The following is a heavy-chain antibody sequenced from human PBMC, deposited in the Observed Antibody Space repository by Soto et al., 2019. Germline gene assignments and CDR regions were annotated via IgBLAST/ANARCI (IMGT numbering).Heavy chain of an antibody. CDR1: GFTFKTSV. J-gene: IGHJ4*02. CDR3: ARDSSGRHDY. D-gene: IGHD3-22*01. CDR2: IYHGGAT. V-gene: IGHV4-59*01. Sequence: PGGSLRLSCEVSGFTFKTSVITWVRQPPGKGLEWIGYIYHGGATTYNASLKSRVTISVDTSKNQFFLKVNSVTAADTAVYFCARDSSGRHDYWGQGTPVTVSS.